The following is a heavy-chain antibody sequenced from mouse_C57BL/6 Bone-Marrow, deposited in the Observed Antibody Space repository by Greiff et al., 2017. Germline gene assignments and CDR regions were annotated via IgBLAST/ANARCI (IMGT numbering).Heavy chain of an antibody. Sequence: QVQLQQSGAELVKPGASVKLSCKASGYTFTSYWMHWVKQRPGQGLEWIGMIHPNSGSTNYNEKFKSKATLTVDKSSSTAYMQLSSLTSEDSAVYYCARRRPEYDYEDYWGQGTTLTVSS. CDR2: IHPNSGST. V-gene: IGHV1-64*01. J-gene: IGHJ2*01. D-gene: IGHD2-4*01. CDR1: GYTFTSYW. CDR3: ARRRPEYDYEDY.